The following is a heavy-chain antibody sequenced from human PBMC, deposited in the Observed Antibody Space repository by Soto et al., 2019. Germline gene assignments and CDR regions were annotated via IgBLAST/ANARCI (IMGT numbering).Heavy chain of an antibody. J-gene: IGHJ4*02. CDR2: ISGSGGST. D-gene: IGHD6-19*01. CDR1: GFTFSSYA. Sequence: EVQLLESGGGLVQPGGSLRLSCAASGFTFSSYAMSWVRQAPGKGLEWVSAISGSGGSTYYADSVKGRFTISRDNSKNTLYLQMNSLRAEDTAVYYCAKDLLIGQWQHHVGVTFDYWGQGTLVTVSS. CDR3: AKDLLIGQWQHHVGVTFDY. V-gene: IGHV3-23*01.